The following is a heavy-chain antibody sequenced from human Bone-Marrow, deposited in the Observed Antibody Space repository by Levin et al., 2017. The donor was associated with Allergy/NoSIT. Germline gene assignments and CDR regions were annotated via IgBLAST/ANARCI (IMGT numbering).Heavy chain of an antibody. CDR1: GVSFRNYY. CDR2: ISSSDSTI. D-gene: IGHD3-22*01. CDR3: AGGYYYESTGYFGQYAMDV. J-gene: IGHJ6*02. Sequence: LSLTCAGSGVSFRNYYMTWIRQVPGKGLEWVSYISSSDSTIYYADSVKGRFTISRDNAKKSVYLQMDSLRVEDTAVYYCAGGYYYESTGYFGQYAMDVWGQGTTVTVSS. V-gene: IGHV3-11*01.